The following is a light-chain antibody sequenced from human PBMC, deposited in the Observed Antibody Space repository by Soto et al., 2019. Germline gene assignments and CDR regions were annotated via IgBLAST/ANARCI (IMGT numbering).Light chain of an antibody. J-gene: IGLJ2*01. CDR2: EVN. CDR3: SSYAGSNNLI. V-gene: IGLV2-8*01. Sequence: QSALTQPPSASGSPGQSVTISCTGTSNDIGGYNYVSWYQQYPGKAPKLLISEVNERPAGVPVRFSGSKSDNTASLTVSGLQTEDEADYYCSSYAGSNNLIFGGGTKLTVL. CDR1: SNDIGGYNY.